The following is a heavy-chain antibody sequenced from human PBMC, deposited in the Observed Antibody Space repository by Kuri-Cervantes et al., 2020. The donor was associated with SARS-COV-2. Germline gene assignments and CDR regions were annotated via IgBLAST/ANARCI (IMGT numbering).Heavy chain of an antibody. CDR2: MNPNSGNT. CDR3: ARTDIVLMVYAIFREDY. Sequence: ASVKVSCKASGYTFTSYDINWVRQATGQGLEWMGWMNPNSGNTGYAQEFQGRVTMTRNTSISTAYMELSSLRSEDTAVYYCARTDIVLMVYAIFREDYWGQGTLVTVSS. D-gene: IGHD2-8*01. V-gene: IGHV1-8*01. CDR1: GYTFTSYD. J-gene: IGHJ4*02.